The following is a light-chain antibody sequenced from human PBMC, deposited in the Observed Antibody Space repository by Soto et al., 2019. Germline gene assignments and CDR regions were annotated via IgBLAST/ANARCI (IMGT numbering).Light chain of an antibody. CDR1: HSVNNY. V-gene: IGKV3-11*01. CDR2: DAS. J-gene: IGKJ4*01. CDR3: QQRRDWPLT. Sequence: EIVLTQSPATLSLSPGERATLSCRASHSVNNYLAWYQQKPGQAPRLLIYDASNRATGIPDRFSGGGSGTDFTLTISSLEPEDFAVYYCQQRRDWPLTFGGGTKVDI.